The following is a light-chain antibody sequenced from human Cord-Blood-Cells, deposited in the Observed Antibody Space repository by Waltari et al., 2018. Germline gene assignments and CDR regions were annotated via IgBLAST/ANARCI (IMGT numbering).Light chain of an antibody. CDR3: QSYDSSLSGSWV. V-gene: IGLV1-40*01. Sequence: QSVLTQPPSVSGAPGQRVTISCTGSSSNIGAGYDVHWSQQLPGTAPKLLIYGNSNRPSGVPDRFSGYKSGTSASLAITGLQAEDEADYYCQSYDSSLSGSWVFGGGTKLTVL. CDR2: GNS. CDR1: SSNIGAGYD. J-gene: IGLJ3*02.